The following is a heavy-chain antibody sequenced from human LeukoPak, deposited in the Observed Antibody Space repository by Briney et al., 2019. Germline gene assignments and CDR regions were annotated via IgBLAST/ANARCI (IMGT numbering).Heavy chain of an antibody. D-gene: IGHD5-18*01. CDR3: ARLSSYGYGFDY. CDR2: IYPGDSDI. J-gene: IGHJ4*02. Sequence: GESLKISCKGSGYSLTSYWIGWVRQRSGQVLDWMGIIYPGDSDIRYSPSFQGQVTISADKSISTAYLQWSSLKASDTAMYYCARLSSYGYGFDYWGQGTLVTVSS. V-gene: IGHV5-51*01. CDR1: GYSLTSYW.